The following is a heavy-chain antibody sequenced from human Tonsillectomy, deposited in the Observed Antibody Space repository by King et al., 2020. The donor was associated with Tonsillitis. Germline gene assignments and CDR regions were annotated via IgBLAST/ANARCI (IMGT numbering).Heavy chain of an antibody. CDR2: ISYDGSNK. D-gene: IGHD3-22*01. V-gene: IGHV3-30*04. CDR3: RPITMIVGHFFDY. J-gene: IGHJ4*02. CDR1: GFTFSSYA. Sequence: QLVQSGGGVVQPGRSLRLSCAASGFTFSSYAMHWVRQAPGKGLEWVAVISYDGSNKYYADSVKGRFTISRDNSKNTLYLQMNSLRAEDTAVYCARPITMIVGHFFDYWGQGTLVTVSS.